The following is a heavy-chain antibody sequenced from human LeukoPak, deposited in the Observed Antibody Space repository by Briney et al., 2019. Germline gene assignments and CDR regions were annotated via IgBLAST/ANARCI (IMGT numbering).Heavy chain of an antibody. CDR1: GFTFTSYA. Sequence: GGSLRLSCAASGFTFTSYAMSWVRQAPGKGLEWVSGINGGGDKTYYRDSVKGRITISRDNSKNTLYLQMNSLRAEDTAIYYCAKSRGSTLFDSWGQGTLVTVSS. J-gene: IGHJ4*02. CDR3: AKSRGSTLFDS. D-gene: IGHD1-26*01. CDR2: INGGGDKT. V-gene: IGHV3-23*01.